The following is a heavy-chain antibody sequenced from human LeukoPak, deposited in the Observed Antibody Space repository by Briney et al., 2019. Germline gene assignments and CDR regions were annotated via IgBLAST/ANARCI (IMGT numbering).Heavy chain of an antibody. CDR1: GYTFTSYD. CDR3: ARAAELELRHYYYYYYMDV. CDR2: MNPNSGNT. D-gene: IGHD1-7*01. Sequence: ASVKVSCKASGYTFTSYDINWVRQATGQGLEWMGWMNPNSGNTGYAQKFQGRVTMTRNTSISTAYMELSSLRSEDTAVYYCARAAELELRHYYYYYYMDVWGKGTTVTVSS. V-gene: IGHV1-8*01. J-gene: IGHJ6*03.